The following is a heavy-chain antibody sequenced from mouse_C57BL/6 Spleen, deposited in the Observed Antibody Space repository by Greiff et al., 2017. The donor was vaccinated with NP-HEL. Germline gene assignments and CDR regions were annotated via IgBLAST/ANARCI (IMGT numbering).Heavy chain of an antibody. D-gene: IGHD1-1*01. CDR3: ARGKEFYYYGSSFDY. Sequence: VQLQQPGAELVMPGASVKLSCKASGYTFTSYWMHWVKQRPGQGLEWIGEIDPSDSYTNYNQKFKGKSTLTVDKSSSTAYRQLSSLTSEDSAVYYCARGKEFYYYGSSFDYWGQGTTLTVSS. V-gene: IGHV1-69*01. CDR2: IDPSDSYT. J-gene: IGHJ2*01. CDR1: GYTFTSYW.